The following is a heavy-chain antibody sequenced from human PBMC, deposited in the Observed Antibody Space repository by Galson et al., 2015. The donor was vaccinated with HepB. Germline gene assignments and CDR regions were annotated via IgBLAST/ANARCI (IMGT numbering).Heavy chain of an antibody. Sequence: RSNIDGSGTSYADSVKGRFTISRDNAKNTLYLQMNSLTAEDTAVYYCARSCISTNCYAPDYWGQGTLVTVSS. CDR3: ARSCISTNCYAPDY. CDR2: SNIDGSGT. D-gene: IGHD2-2*01. V-gene: IGHV3-74*01. J-gene: IGHJ4*02.